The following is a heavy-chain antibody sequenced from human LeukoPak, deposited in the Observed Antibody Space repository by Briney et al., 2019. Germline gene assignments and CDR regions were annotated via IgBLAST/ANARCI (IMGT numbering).Heavy chain of an antibody. J-gene: IGHJ4*02. CDR2: IYTSGST. CDR1: GGSISSYY. V-gene: IGHV4-4*07. D-gene: IGHD2-2*01. Sequence: KSSETLSLTCTVSGGSISSYYWSWIRQPAGKGLEWIGRIYTSGSTNYNPSLKSRVTMSVDTSKNQFSLKLSSVTAADTAVYCCARSYCSSTSCYLYYFDYWGQGTLVTVSS. CDR3: ARSYCSSTSCYLYYFDY.